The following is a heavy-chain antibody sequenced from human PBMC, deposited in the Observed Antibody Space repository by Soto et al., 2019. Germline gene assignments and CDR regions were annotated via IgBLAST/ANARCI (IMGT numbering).Heavy chain of an antibody. CDR1: GFTFSDYG. V-gene: IGHV3-48*02. J-gene: IGHJ4*02. D-gene: IGHD6-13*01. CDR2: ISRGSDTI. CDR3: ARVSSTWEDDY. Sequence: EVQLVESGGGLVQPGGSLRLSCAASGFTFSDYGVNWVRQAPWKGLEWISYISRGSDTIYYADSVMGRFTISRDDAKNSLFLQMNSLRDEDTAVYYCARVSSTWEDDYWGQGTLVTVSS.